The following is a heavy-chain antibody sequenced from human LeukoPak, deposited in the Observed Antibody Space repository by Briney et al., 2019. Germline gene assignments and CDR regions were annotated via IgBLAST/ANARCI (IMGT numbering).Heavy chain of an antibody. Sequence: ASVKVSCKASGYTLTSYYMHRVRQAPGQGLEWMGIINPSGGSTSYAQKFQGRVTMTRDTSTSTVYMELSSLRSEDTAVYYCARKLGYCSGGSCFNWFDPWGQGTLVTVFS. CDR1: GYTLTSYY. D-gene: IGHD2-15*01. J-gene: IGHJ5*02. CDR3: ARKLGYCSGGSCFNWFDP. CDR2: INPSGGST. V-gene: IGHV1-46*01.